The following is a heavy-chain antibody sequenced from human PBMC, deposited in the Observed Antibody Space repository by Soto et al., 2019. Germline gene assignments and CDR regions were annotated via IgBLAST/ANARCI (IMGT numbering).Heavy chain of an antibody. CDR1: GGSISSGDYY. CDR2: IYYSGST. D-gene: IGHD3-9*01. V-gene: IGHV4-30-4*01. J-gene: IGHJ4*02. Sequence: SETLSLTCTVSGGSISSGDYYWSWIRQPPGKGLEWIGYIYYSGSTYYTPSLKSRVTISVDTSKNQFSLKLSSVTAADTAVYYCARANILTGFDYWGQGTLVTVSS. CDR3: ARANILTGFDY.